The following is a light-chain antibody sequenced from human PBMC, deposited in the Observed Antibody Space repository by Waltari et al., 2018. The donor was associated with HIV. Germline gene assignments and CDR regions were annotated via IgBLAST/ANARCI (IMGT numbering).Light chain of an antibody. CDR1: QSVRSY. CDR2: DPS. Sequence: EIVLTQSPDTLSLSPGARATLSCRASQSVRSYLAWYQQKPGQAPRLLVYDPSNRATGIPARFSGSGSGTDFTLTISSLEPEDFAVYYCQQRFKWPNTFGQGTKLEI. J-gene: IGKJ2*01. V-gene: IGKV3-11*01. CDR3: QQRFKWPNT.